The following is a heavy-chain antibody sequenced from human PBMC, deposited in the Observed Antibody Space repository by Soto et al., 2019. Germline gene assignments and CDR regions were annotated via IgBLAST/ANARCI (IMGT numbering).Heavy chain of an antibody. V-gene: IGHV3-30*18. Sequence: QVQLVESGGGVVQPGRSLRLSCAASGFTFSSYGMHWVRQAPGKGLEWVAVISNDGSNKYYADSVKGRFTISRDNSKNTLYLQLNSLRAADTAVYYGAKALRYFDPYYYYGMAVGGQGTTFTFSS. CDR2: ISNDGSNK. D-gene: IGHD3-9*01. CDR1: GFTFSSYG. CDR3: AKALRYFDPYYYYGMAV. J-gene: IGHJ6*02.